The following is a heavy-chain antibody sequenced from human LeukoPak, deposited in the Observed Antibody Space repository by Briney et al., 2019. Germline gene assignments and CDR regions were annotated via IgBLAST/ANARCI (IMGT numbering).Heavy chain of an antibody. CDR1: GSTFSSYG. Sequence: GSSVKVSCKASGSTFSSYGISWVRQAPGQGLEWMGGIIPIFGTANYAQKFQGRVTITADESTSTAYMELSSLRSEDTAVYYCARLDEYSSSSRYYGMDVWGQGTTVTVSS. V-gene: IGHV1-69*01. D-gene: IGHD6-6*01. CDR2: IIPIFGTA. CDR3: ARLDEYSSSSRYYGMDV. J-gene: IGHJ6*02.